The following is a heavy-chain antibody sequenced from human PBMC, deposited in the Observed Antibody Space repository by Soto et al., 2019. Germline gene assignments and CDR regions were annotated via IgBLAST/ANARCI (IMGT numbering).Heavy chain of an antibody. Sequence: EVQLLESGGGFVQPGRSLRLSCAASGFPFSNHAMSWVRQAPGKGLEWLSAISATGGSTYYADSVRGRFSISRDNSKNTVFLQMDSLTAEDTAVYFCAKNYNWNFVVEYWGRGTLVTVS. V-gene: IGHV3-23*01. CDR3: AKNYNWNFVVEY. CDR2: ISATGGST. CDR1: GFPFSNHA. J-gene: IGHJ4*02. D-gene: IGHD1-7*01.